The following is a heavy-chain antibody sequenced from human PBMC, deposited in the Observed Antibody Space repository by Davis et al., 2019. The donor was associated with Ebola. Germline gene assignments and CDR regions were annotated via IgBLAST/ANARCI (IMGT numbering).Heavy chain of an antibody. CDR3: ARLPSEVAGLDY. J-gene: IGHJ4*02. D-gene: IGHD6-19*01. Sequence: SETLSLTCTVSGGSISSYYWSWIRQPPGKGLEWIGYIYYSGSTNYNPSLKSRATISVDTSKNQFSLKLSSVTAADTAVYYCARLPSEVAGLDYWGQGTLVTVSS. V-gene: IGHV4-59*01. CDR1: GGSISSYY. CDR2: IYYSGST.